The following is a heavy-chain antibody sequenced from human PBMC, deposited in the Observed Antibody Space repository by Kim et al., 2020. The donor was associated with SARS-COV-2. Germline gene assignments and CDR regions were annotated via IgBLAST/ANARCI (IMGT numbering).Heavy chain of an antibody. Sequence: GSVKGRCTISRDKSKNTVYLQMTSLRAEDTAVYYCAQLRFLEWFWGMDVWGQGATVTVSS. V-gene: IGHV3-30*02. D-gene: IGHD3-3*01. CDR3: AQLRFLEWFWGMDV. J-gene: IGHJ6*02.